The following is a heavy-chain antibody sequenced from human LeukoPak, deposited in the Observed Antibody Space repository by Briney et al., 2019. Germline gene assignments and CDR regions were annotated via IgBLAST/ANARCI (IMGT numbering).Heavy chain of an antibody. Sequence: GGSLRLSCAGSGFTFRTYAMSWVRQAPGKGLEWVSAISGSGGSTYYADSVKGRFTISRDNSKNTLYLQMNSLRAEDTAVYYCAKDPPTYDFWSGYLNWFDPWGQGTLVTVSS. CDR1: GFTFRTYA. J-gene: IGHJ5*02. CDR2: ISGSGGST. V-gene: IGHV3-23*01. D-gene: IGHD3-3*01. CDR3: AKDPPTYDFWSGYLNWFDP.